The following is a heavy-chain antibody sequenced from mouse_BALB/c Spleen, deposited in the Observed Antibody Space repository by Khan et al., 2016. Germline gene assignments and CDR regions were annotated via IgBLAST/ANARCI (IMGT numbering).Heavy chain of an antibody. V-gene: IGHV14-3*02. CDR2: IDPANDNT. CDR3: SITSNGYYGALDY. CDR1: GFNIKDTY. J-gene: IGHJ4*01. Sequence: VQLQQSGAELVKPGASVKLSCTASGFNIKDTYMHWVKQRPEKGLEWIGRIDPANDNTKYDPKFQGQATITADTSSNTAYLQLSSLTSEDTAVYYCSITSNGYYGALDYWGQGTSVPVSS. D-gene: IGHD2-3*01.